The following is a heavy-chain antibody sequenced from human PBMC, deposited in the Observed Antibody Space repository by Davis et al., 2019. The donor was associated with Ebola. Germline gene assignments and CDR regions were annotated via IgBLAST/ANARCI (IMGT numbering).Heavy chain of an antibody. J-gene: IGHJ6*04. Sequence: ASVKVSCKASGGTFSSYGISWVRQAPGQGLEWMGWISAYNGNTNYAQKLQGRVTMTTDTSTSTAYMELRSLRSDDTAVYYCARDYDSSGYLFYYYGMDVWGKGTTVTVSS. D-gene: IGHD3-22*01. CDR1: GGTFSSYG. CDR2: ISAYNGNT. CDR3: ARDYDSSGYLFYYYGMDV. V-gene: IGHV1-18*01.